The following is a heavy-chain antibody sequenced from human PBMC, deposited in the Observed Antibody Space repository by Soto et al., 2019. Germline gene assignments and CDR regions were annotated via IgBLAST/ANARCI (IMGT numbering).Heavy chain of an antibody. CDR1: GFTFSSST. CDR3: ASGSYGDYSD. Sequence: PGGSLRLSCAASGFTFSSSTMNWVRQAPGKGLEWVSSISSDSVWIYYAASVKGRFTISRDNAKDSLFLQMSSLRAEDTAVYYCASGSYGDYSDWGQGTL. J-gene: IGHJ4*02. D-gene: IGHD4-17*01. CDR2: ISSDSVWI. V-gene: IGHV3-21*01.